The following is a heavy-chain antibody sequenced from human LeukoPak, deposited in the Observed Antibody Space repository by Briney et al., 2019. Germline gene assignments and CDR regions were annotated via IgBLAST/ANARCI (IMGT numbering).Heavy chain of an antibody. CDR3: ARGAYDISGYYYYYYYMDV. CDR1: GFTFSSYT. J-gene: IGHJ6*03. V-gene: IGHV3-48*01. CDR2: ISSSGKSI. Sequence: GGSLRLSCAASGFTFSSYTMNWVRQAPGKGLEWVSYISSSGKSIYYADSVKGRFIISRDNAKNSLYLQVNDPRAEDAAVYYCARGAYDISGYYYYYYYMDVWGKGTPVTVSS. D-gene: IGHD3-22*01.